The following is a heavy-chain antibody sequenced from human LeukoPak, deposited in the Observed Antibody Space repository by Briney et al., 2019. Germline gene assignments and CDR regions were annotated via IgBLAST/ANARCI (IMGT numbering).Heavy chain of an antibody. CDR2: ISSNGDNT. V-gene: IGHV3-64D*06. J-gene: IGHJ4*02. CDR3: GRGSGY. Sequence: WGSLSLSSSVSGFTSCAFVMDWVRQAPGQGREYGSNISSNGDNTYYAYSVRGRFTISRDKSKNTLYLQMSSLCPDDTAVCFCGRGSGYWGQGTLVTVSS. D-gene: IGHD3-10*01. CDR1: GFTSCAFV.